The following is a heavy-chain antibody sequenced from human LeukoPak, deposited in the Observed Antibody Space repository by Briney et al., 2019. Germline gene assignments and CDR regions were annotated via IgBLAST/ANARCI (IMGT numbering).Heavy chain of an antibody. CDR1: GFTFTSYA. Sequence: GGSLRLSCEASGFTFTSYAMSWVRQAPGKGLEWVSTISGGGGSTYYADSVKGRFTISRDTSKNTLYLQMNSLRAEDTAVYYCAKLYNDYGDENFDYWGQGTLVSVSS. CDR2: ISGGGGST. J-gene: IGHJ4*02. CDR3: AKLYNDYGDENFDY. D-gene: IGHD4-17*01. V-gene: IGHV3-23*01.